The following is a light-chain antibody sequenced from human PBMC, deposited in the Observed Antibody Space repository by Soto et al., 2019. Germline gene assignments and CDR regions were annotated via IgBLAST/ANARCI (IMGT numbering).Light chain of an antibody. CDR1: SSNIGAGYD. V-gene: IGLV1-40*01. CDR3: QSYDSSLSVV. Sequence: QSVLTQPPSGSGAPGQRVTLSCTGSSSNIGAGYDVHWYQQLPVTAPKLLIYGNSNRPSGVPDRFSGSKSGTSASLAITGLQAEDEADYYCQSYDSSLSVVFGGGTKLTVL. J-gene: IGLJ2*01. CDR2: GNS.